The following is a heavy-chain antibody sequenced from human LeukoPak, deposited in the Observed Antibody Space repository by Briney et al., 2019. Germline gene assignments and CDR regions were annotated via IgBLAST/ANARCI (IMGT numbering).Heavy chain of an antibody. CDR2: ISSSSSYI. V-gene: IGHV3-21*01. CDR3: ARATSRGHDFWSGPDYYYYGMDV. J-gene: IGHJ6*02. D-gene: IGHD3-3*01. CDR1: GFTFSSYS. Sequence: GGSLRLSCAASGFTFSSYSMNWVRQAPGKGLEWVSSISSSSSYIYYADSVKGRFTISRDNAKNSLYLQMNSLRAEDTAVYYCARATSRGHDFWSGPDYYYYGMDVWGQGTTVAVSS.